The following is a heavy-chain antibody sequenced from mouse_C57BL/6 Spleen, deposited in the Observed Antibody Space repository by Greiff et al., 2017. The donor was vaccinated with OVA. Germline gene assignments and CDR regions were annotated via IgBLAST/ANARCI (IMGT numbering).Heavy chain of an antibody. V-gene: IGHV1-15*01. D-gene: IGHD1-1*01. CDR1: GYTFTDYE. CDR3: TRWDYYGSRGYYAMDY. Sequence: QVQLQQSGAELVRPGASVTLSCKASGYTFTDYEMHWVKQTPVHGLEWIGAIDPETGGTAYNQKFKGKAILTADKSSSTAYMELRSLTSEDSAVYYCTRWDYYGSRGYYAMDYWGQGTSVTVSS. CDR2: IDPETGGT. J-gene: IGHJ4*01.